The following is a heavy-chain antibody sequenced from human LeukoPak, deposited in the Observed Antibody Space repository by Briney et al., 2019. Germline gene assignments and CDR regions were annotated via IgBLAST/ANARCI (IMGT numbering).Heavy chain of an antibody. V-gene: IGHV5-51*01. CDR3: ARHRRNTMIGTASSRGFDY. CDR2: IYPADSDT. J-gene: IGHJ4*02. CDR1: GYSFTSYW. D-gene: IGHD3-22*01. Sequence: GESLKIPCKASGYSFTSYWIGWVRQMPGEGLEWMGIIYPADSDTTYSPSFQGQVTISADKSISTAYLQWSSLKASDTAMYYCARHRRNTMIGTASSRGFDYWGQGTLVTVSS.